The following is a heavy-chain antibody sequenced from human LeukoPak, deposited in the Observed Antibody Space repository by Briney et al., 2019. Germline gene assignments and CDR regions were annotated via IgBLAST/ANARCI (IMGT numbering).Heavy chain of an antibody. CDR3: ARAMGYYGSGSYYNGGDY. CDR2: INPSGGST. J-gene: IGHJ4*02. Sequence: ASVKVSCKASGYTFTSYYMHWVRQAPGQGLEWMGIINPSGGSTSYAQKFQGRVTMTRDTSPSSVYMELSSLRSEDTAVYYCARAMGYYGSGSYYNGGDYWGQGTLVTVSS. D-gene: IGHD3-10*01. V-gene: IGHV1-46*01. CDR1: GYTFTSYY.